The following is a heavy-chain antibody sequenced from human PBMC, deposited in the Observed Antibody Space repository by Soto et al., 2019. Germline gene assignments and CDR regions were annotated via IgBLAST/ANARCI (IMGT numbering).Heavy chain of an antibody. Sequence: QVQLQESGPGLVKPSQTLSLTCTVSGGSISSGYYYWSWIRQPPGKGLEWLGYIYYSGSSYYNPSLKSRITISVDTSKNQSSLNLSSVTAADTAVYYCARDRERGYSDGYFDYWGQGTLVTVSS. CDR2: IYYSGSS. V-gene: IGHV4-30-4*01. D-gene: IGHD5-18*01. CDR3: ARDRERGYSDGYFDY. CDR1: GGSISSGYYY. J-gene: IGHJ4*02.